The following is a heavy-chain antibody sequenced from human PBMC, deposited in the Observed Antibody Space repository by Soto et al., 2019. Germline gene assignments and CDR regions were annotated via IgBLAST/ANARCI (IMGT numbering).Heavy chain of an antibody. J-gene: IGHJ4*02. CDR1: GFTFSSYS. Sequence: EVQLVESGGGLVQPGGSLRLSCAASGFTFSSYSMNWVRQAPGKGLEWVSYICSSSSTIYYADSVKGRFTISRDNAKNSLYLQMNSLRDEDTAVYYCARVMRYGGNSGLYWGQGTLVTVSS. D-gene: IGHD2-21*02. CDR3: ARVMRYGGNSGLY. CDR2: ICSSSSTI. V-gene: IGHV3-48*02.